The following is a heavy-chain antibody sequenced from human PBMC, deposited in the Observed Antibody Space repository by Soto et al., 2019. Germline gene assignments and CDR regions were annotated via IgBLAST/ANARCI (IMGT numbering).Heavy chain of an antibody. CDR3: ARDQVYSNYDYYYYGMDV. CDR2: IYTSGST. CDR1: GGSISSYY. J-gene: IGHJ6*02. V-gene: IGHV4-4*07. D-gene: IGHD4-4*01. Sequence: ASETLSLTCTVSGGSISSYYWSWIRQPAGKGLEWIGRIYTSGSTNYNPSLKSRVTMSVDTSKNQFPLKLSSVTAADTAVYYCARDQVYSNYDYYYYGMDVWGQGTTVTVSS.